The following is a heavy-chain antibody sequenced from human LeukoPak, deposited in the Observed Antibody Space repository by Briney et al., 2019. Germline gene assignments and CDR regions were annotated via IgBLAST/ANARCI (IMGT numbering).Heavy chain of an antibody. Sequence: SETLSLTCAVYGGSFSGYYWSWIRQPPGKGLDCIVEINHSGSTNYNPSLKSRVTISVDTSKNQFSLKLSSVTAADTAVYYCARARRGYNYRGNWFDPWGQGTLVTVSS. V-gene: IGHV4-34*01. CDR2: INHSGST. CDR3: ARARRGYNYRGNWFDP. J-gene: IGHJ5*02. CDR1: GGSFSGYY. D-gene: IGHD5-18*01.